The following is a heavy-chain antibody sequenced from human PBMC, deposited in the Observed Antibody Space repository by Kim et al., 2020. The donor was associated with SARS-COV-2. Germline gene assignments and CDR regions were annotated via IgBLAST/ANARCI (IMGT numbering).Heavy chain of an antibody. CDR3: ARAARRDGVSR. Sequence: SETLSLTCTFSGGSIGSGGYYWSWIRQYPGKGLEYIGSIYYNGRTQYNPSLESRLTISLDTSKNQFYLNLSSVTAADTAVYYCARAARRDGVSRWGQGTLVTVSS. CDR2: IYYNGRT. D-gene: IGHD3-16*02. V-gene: IGHV4-31*03. CDR1: GGSIGSGGYY. J-gene: IGHJ4*02.